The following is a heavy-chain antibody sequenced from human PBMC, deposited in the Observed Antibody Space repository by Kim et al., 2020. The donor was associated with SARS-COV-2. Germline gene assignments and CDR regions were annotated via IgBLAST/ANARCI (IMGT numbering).Heavy chain of an antibody. D-gene: IGHD1-26*01. J-gene: IGHJ4*02. Sequence: NKYYADSVKDPFTISIDNSKNTLYLQMNSLRAENTAVYYGARGSGALNYWGQGTLVTVSS. CDR3: ARGSGALNY. CDR2: NK. V-gene: IGHV3-33*01.